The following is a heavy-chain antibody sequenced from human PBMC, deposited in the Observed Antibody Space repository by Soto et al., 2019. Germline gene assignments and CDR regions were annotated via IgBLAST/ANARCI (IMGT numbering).Heavy chain of an antibody. CDR2: IDPSDSQT. CDR3: ARQIYDSDTGPNFQYYFDS. V-gene: IGHV5-10-1*01. J-gene: IGHJ4*02. CDR1: GYSFTSYW. D-gene: IGHD3-22*01. Sequence: GESLKISCKGSGYSFTSYWIGWVRQKPGKGLEWMGRIDPSDSQTYYSPSFRGHVTISVTKSITTVFLQWSSLRASDTAMYYCARQIYDSDTGPNFQYYFDSWGPGTPVTVSS.